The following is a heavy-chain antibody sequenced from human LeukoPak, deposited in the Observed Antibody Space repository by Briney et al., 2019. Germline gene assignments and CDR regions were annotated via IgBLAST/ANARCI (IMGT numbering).Heavy chain of an antibody. CDR1: GGSINSGSYY. CDR2: IYTSGST. V-gene: IGHV4-61*02. Sequence: PSQTLSLTCTVSGGSINSGSYYWSWIRQPAGKGLEWIGRIYTSGSTNYNPSLKSRVTISVDTSKNQFSLKLSSVTAADTAVYYCAREGIAAAGWFDPWGQGTLVTVSS. D-gene: IGHD6-13*01. CDR3: AREGIAAAGWFDP. J-gene: IGHJ5*02.